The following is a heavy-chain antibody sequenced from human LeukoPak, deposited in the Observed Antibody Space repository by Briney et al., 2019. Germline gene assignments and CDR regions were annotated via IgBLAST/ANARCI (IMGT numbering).Heavy chain of an antibody. CDR1: RYTFTGYY. V-gene: IGHV1-2*06. J-gene: IGHJ4*02. CDR2: INPNSGGT. CDR3: ARESHETREDY. D-gene: IGHD1-1*01. Sequence: ASVKVSCKASRYTFTGYYMHWVRQAPGQGLEWMGRINPNSGGTNYAQKFQGRVTMTTDTYTSTAYMELRSLRSDDTAMYYCARESHETREDYWGQGTLVTVSS.